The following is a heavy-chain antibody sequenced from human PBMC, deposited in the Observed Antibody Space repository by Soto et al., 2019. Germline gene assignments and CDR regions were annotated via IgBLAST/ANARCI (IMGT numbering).Heavy chain of an antibody. CDR3: ARENCISTSCFYYCGMDV. D-gene: IGHD2-2*01. CDR1: GYTFTSYG. CDR2: ISAYNGNT. Sequence: ASVKVSCKASGYTFTSYGISWVRQAPGQGLEWMGWISAYNGNTNYAQKLRGRVTMTTDTSTSTAYMELRSLRSDDTAVYYCARENCISTSCFYYCGMDVWGQGTTVTVSS. V-gene: IGHV1-18*01. J-gene: IGHJ6*02.